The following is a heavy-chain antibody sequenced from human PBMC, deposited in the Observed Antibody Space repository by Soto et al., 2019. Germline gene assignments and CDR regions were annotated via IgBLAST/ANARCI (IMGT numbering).Heavy chain of an antibody. CDR2: IYYSGST. CDR3: ARAAPRYCSGGSCHSGRYY. Sequence: SETLSLTCTVSGGSIRSSTYYWGWIRQPPGKGLEWIGSIYYSGSTHYNPSLKSRVTMSVDTSTNQFSLKLNSVTAADTAVYYCARAAPRYCSGGSCHSGRYYWGQGSLVTVSS. V-gene: IGHV4-39*01. D-gene: IGHD2-15*01. CDR1: GGSIRSSTYY. J-gene: IGHJ4*02.